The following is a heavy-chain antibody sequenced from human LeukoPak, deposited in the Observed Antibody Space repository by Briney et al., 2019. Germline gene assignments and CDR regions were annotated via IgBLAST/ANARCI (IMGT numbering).Heavy chain of an antibody. CDR1: IGTFSNYT. CDR2: GIPLFDTP. Sequence: SEKVSCTASIGTFSNYTISWVCHAPRQGLEWMWGGIPLFDTPTYAQKFQGRVTITADKSTSTAYVDLSSLRSDDTAVYYCATDHRENNYAYYFDYWGQGTLVTVSS. CDR3: ATDHRENNYAYYFDY. J-gene: IGHJ4*02. D-gene: IGHD1/OR15-1a*01. V-gene: IGHV1-69*06.